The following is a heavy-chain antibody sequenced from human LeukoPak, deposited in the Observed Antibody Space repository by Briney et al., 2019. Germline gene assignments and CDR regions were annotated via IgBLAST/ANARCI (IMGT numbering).Heavy chain of an antibody. CDR3: ARSPKGGPGYFQH. CDR1: AFTFSRYA. D-gene: IGHD3-10*01. J-gene: IGHJ1*01. V-gene: IGHV3-30*04. Sequence: PGGSLRLSCAASAFTFSRYAMHWVRQAPGKGLECVTLISYDGSHKDYADSVKGRFTISRDNSKNTLYLQMNSLRAEDTAVYYCARSPKGGPGYFQHWGQGTLVTVSS. CDR2: ISYDGSHK.